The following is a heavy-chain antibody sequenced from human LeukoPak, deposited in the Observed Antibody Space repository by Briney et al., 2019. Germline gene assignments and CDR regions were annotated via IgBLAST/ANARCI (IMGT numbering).Heavy chain of an antibody. D-gene: IGHD3-22*01. Sequence: SQSLSLTCTVSGGSTSGSSYYWGWDRQPPGKGLEWIRSIYSSGSTYYNPSLQSRVTISVDTSKNQFSLKLSSVTAADTAMYYCARHGDDSSGYTGYYFDHWGQGPLVTVSS. CDR1: GGSTSGSSYY. J-gene: IGHJ4*02. CDR3: ARHGDDSSGYTGYYFDH. CDR2: IYSSGST. V-gene: IGHV4-39*01.